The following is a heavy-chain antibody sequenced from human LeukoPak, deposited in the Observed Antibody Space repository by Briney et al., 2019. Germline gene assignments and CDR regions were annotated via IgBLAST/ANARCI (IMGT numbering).Heavy chain of an antibody. CDR2: INPSGSST. D-gene: IGHD3-10*01. CDR1: GYSFTSHY. V-gene: IGHV1-46*01. J-gene: IGHJ4*02. Sequence: EASVKVSCKASGYSFTSHYMHWVRQAPGQGLEWMGLINPSGSSTLYAQKFQGRVTMTRDMSTSTVYMELSSLRSEDTAVYYCARAETMVRGVIHFDYWGQGTLVTVSS. CDR3: ARAETMVRGVIHFDY.